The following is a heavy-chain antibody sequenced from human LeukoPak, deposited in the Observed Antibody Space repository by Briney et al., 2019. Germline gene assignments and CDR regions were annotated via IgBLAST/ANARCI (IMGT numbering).Heavy chain of an antibody. J-gene: IGHJ2*01. Sequence: ASVKVSCKASGYTFTSYYMHWVRQAPGQGLEWMGIINPSGGSTSYAQKFQGRVTMTRDTSTSTVYMELSSLRSEDTAVYYCAREVRYYDSSGYWYFDLWGRGTLVTVSS. CDR2: INPSGGST. CDR1: GYTFTSYY. D-gene: IGHD3-22*01. CDR3: AREVRYYDSSGYWYFDL. V-gene: IGHV1-46*01.